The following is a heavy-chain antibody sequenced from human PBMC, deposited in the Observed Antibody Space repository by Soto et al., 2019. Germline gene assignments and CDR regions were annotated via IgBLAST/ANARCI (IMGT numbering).Heavy chain of an antibody. V-gene: IGHV1-69*13. CDR3: ARGRPNTALLYYFDY. CDR2: IIPIFGTA. Sequence: SVKVSCKASGGTFSSYAISWVRQAPGQGLEWMGGIIPIFGTANYAQKFQGRVTITADESTSTAYMELSSLRSEDTAVYYCARGRPNTALLYYFDYWGQGTLVTVSS. CDR1: GGTFSSYA. J-gene: IGHJ4*02. D-gene: IGHD5-18*01.